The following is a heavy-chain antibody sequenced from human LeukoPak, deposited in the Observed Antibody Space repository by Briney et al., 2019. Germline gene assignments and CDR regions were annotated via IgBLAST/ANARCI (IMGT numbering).Heavy chain of an antibody. CDR2: ISGSGGST. V-gene: IGHV3-23*01. D-gene: IGHD6-13*01. J-gene: IGHJ4*02. CDR3: AKGYSSSWRQYFDY. CDR1: GFTFSSYG. Sequence: GGSLRLSCAASGFTFSSYGMSWVRQAPGKGLEWVSGISGSGGSTYYADSVKGRFTISRDNSKNTLYLQMNSLRAEDTAVYYCAKGYSSSWRQYFDYWGQGTLVTVSS.